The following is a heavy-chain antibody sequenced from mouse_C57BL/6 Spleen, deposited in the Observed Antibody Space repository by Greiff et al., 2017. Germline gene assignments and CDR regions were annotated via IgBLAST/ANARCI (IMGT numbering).Heavy chain of an antibody. Sequence: VQLVESGAELVRPGASVKLSCKASGYTFTDYYINWVKQRPGQGLGWIARIYPGSGNTYYNEKFKGKATLTAEKSSSTAYMQLSSLTSEDAAVYFCAREGYGNYVAWFAYWGQGTLVTVSA. CDR2: IYPGSGNT. CDR3: AREGYGNYVAWFAY. D-gene: IGHD2-10*02. J-gene: IGHJ3*01. CDR1: GYTFTDYY. V-gene: IGHV1-76*01.